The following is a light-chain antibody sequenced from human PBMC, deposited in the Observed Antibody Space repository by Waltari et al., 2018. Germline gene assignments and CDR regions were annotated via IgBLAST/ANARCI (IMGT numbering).Light chain of an antibody. CDR1: QSISSGK. CDR3: QQFGSSPLIT. J-gene: IGKJ5*01. CDR2: GAS. Sequence: EIVLTQSPGTLSLSPGERATLSCRASQSISSGKLAWYQQKPGQAPRLLIHGASSRASGIPDKFRGSGSGTDFTLTISGLEPEDFAVYYCQQFGSSPLITFGQGTRLEIK. V-gene: IGKV3-20*01.